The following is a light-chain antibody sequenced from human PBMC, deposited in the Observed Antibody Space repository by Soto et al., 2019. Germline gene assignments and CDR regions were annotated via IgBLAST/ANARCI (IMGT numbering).Light chain of an antibody. CDR1: QSVSSNY. CDR2: GAS. V-gene: IGKV3-20*01. CDR3: QQYGRSPFT. J-gene: IGKJ3*01. Sequence: EIVMTQSPGTLSLSPGERANLCCRASQSVSSNYVAWFHQKPGQAPRLLIYGASSRATGVPDRFSASGSGTDFTLTISRLEPEDFAVYYCQQYGRSPFTFGPGTKVDI.